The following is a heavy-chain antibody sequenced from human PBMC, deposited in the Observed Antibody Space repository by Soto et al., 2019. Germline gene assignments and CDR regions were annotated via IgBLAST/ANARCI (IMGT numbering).Heavy chain of an antibody. D-gene: IGHD3-16*01. J-gene: IGHJ6*03. V-gene: IGHV6-1*01. CDR1: GDSVSSNSAA. CDR3: ARETGSSLNGGDYYYYMDV. CDR2: TYYRSKWYN. Sequence: SQTLSLTCAISGDSVSSNSAAWNWIRQSPSRGLEWLGRTYYRSKWYNDYAVSVKSRITINPATSKNQFSLQLNSVTPEDTAVYYCARETGSSLNGGDYYYYMDVWGKGTTVTVSS.